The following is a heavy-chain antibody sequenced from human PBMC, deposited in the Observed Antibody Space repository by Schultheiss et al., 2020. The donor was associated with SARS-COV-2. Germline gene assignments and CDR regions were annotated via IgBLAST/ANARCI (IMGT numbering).Heavy chain of an antibody. CDR1: GFTFDDYA. CDR2: IGTAGDT. V-gene: IGHV3-13*01. Sequence: GGSLRLSCAASGFTFDDYAMHWVRQAPGKGLEWVSAIGTAGDTYYPGSVKGRFTISRENAKNSLYLQMNSLRAGDTAVYYCASSGRDAFDIWGQGTMVTVSS. CDR3: ASSGRDAFDI. J-gene: IGHJ3*02. D-gene: IGHD6-19*01.